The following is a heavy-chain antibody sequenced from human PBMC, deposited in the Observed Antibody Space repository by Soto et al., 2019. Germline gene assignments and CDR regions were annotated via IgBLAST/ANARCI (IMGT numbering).Heavy chain of an antibody. CDR3: ARNYYDSSGYYGPHAFDI. D-gene: IGHD3-22*01. CDR1: GGTFSSYA. Sequence: ASVKVSCKASGGTFSSYAISWVRQAPGQGLEWMGWISPYNGNTTYAQNFQGRVTMTTDTSTSTVYMELSSLRSEDTAVYYCARNYYDSSGYYGPHAFDIWGQGTMVTVSS. V-gene: IGHV1-18*01. CDR2: ISPYNGNT. J-gene: IGHJ3*02.